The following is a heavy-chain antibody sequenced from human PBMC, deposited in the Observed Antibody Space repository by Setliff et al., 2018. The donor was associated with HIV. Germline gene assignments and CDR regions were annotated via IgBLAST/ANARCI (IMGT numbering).Heavy chain of an antibody. CDR2: ISGFNGNT. J-gene: IGHJ3*02. CDR3: ARAGGFCNAATCLRGYDAFDI. CDR1: GYFFNNYG. Sequence: GASVKVSCKASGYFFNNYGIAWVRQAPGQGLEWMGWISGFNGNTNYAQILQGRVTVTTDTSTSTAYMELRGLRSDDTAVYYCARAGGFCNAATCLRGYDAFDIWGQGTTVTVAS. V-gene: IGHV1-18*01. D-gene: IGHD2-15*01.